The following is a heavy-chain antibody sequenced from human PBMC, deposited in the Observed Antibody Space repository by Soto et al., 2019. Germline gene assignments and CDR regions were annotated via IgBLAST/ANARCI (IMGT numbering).Heavy chain of an antibody. D-gene: IGHD4-17*01. Sequence: QVQLVQSGAEVKKPGASVKVSCKASGYTFTSYDINWVRQATGQGLEYLGWMNPNSGNTGYVQKFQGRVTMTWDSSITTAYMELSCLRSEDTAVYFCARGVKYGAYSRWFDPWGQGTLVTVSS. CDR3: ARGVKYGAYSRWFDP. V-gene: IGHV1-8*01. CDR2: MNPNSGNT. CDR1: GYTFTSYD. J-gene: IGHJ5*02.